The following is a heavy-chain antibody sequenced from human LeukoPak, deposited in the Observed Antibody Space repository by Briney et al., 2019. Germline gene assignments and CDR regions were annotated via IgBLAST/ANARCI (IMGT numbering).Heavy chain of an antibody. V-gene: IGHV3-21*01. CDR2: ISSLSNYI. CDR3: ARGGENSGFDY. Sequence: GGSLRLSCAASGFTFSSYATSWVRQAPGKGLEWVSSISSLSNYIYYADSVKGRFTISRDNAKNSLYLQMNSLRAEDTALYYCARGGENSGFDYWGQGTLVIVSS. CDR1: GFTFSSYA. J-gene: IGHJ4*02. D-gene: IGHD6-19*01.